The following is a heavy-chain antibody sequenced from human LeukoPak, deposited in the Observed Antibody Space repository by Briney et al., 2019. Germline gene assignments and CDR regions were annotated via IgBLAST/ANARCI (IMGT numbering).Heavy chain of an antibody. J-gene: IGHJ6*02. CDR3: ARDRVITIFGVVIVDYYYGMDV. CDR1: GYTFTTYA. Sequence: ASVKVSCKASGYTFTTYALHWVRQAPGQRLEWMGWINAGNGNTKYSQKFQARVTVTRDTSASTAYMELSSLRSEDTAVYYCARDRVITIFGVVIVDYYYGMDVWGQGTTVTVSS. D-gene: IGHD3-3*01. V-gene: IGHV1-3*01. CDR2: INAGNGNT.